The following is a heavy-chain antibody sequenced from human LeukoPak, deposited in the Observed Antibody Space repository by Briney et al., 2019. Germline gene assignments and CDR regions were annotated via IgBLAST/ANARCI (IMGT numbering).Heavy chain of an antibody. CDR1: GYTFTSYY. J-gene: IGHJ5*02. V-gene: IGHV1-46*01. CDR3: ARDPGYSSGWYENWFDP. Sequence: ASVKVSCKASGYTFTSYYMHWVRQAPGQGLEWMGIINPSGGSTSYAQKFQGRVTMTRDTSTSTVCMELSSLRSEDTAVYYCARDPGYSSGWYENWFDPWGQGTLVTVSS. CDR2: INPSGGST. D-gene: IGHD6-19*01.